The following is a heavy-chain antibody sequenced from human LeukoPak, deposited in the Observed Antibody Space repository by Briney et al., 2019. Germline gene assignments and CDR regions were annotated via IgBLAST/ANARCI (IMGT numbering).Heavy chain of an antibody. CDR3: AKSSYGSGTHPRFPNDY. CDR2: IYSGGST. D-gene: IGHD3-10*01. V-gene: IGHV3-53*01. CDR1: GFTVSSNY. J-gene: IGHJ4*02. Sequence: GGSLRLSCAASGFTVSSNYMSWVCQAPGKGLEWVSVIYSGGSTYYADSVKGRFTISRDNSKNTLYLQMNSLRAEDTAVYYCAKSSYGSGTHPRFPNDYWGQGTLVTVSS.